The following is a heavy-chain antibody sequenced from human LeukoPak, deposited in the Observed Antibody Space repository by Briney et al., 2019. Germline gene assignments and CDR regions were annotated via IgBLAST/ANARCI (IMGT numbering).Heavy chain of an antibody. CDR3: ARRGSGWYVDY. Sequence: KSGESLKISCKGSGYTFSSYWIVWVRQMPGKGLEWMGIIYPGDSDTRYSPSFQGQVSISVDKSISTAYLQWTSLKASDTAMYYCARRGSGWYVDYWGQGTLVTVSS. J-gene: IGHJ4*02. D-gene: IGHD6-19*01. V-gene: IGHV5-51*01. CDR2: IYPGDSDT. CDR1: GYTFSSYW.